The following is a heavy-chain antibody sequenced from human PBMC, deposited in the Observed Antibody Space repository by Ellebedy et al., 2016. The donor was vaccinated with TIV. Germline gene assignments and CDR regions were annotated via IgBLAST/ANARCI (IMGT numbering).Heavy chain of an antibody. CDR2: IDHGGST. CDR3: ARNILRFLNAFEI. Sequence: LETLSLTCAVYGGSFSGYSWSWIRQPPGRGLEWIGEIDHGGSTNYNPSLKSRVTISVDTSKNHFSLKLSSVTAADTAVYYCARNILRFLNAFEIWGQGTMVTVSS. J-gene: IGHJ3*02. D-gene: IGHD3-3*01. V-gene: IGHV4-34*01. CDR1: GGSFSGYS.